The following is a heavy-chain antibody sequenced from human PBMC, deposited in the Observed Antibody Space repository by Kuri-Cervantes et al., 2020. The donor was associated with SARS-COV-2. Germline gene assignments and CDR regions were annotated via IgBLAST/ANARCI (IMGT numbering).Heavy chain of an antibody. Sequence: ESLKISCAVYGGSFSGYYWSWIRQPPGKGLEWIGHIHYRETTYYNPSLKSRATISVDTSKNQFSLKLNSVTAADTAVYYCATMLTRGFDPWGQGTLVTVSS. CDR3: ATMLTRGFDP. CDR1: GGSFSGYY. V-gene: IGHV4-34*01. CDR2: IHYRETT. D-gene: IGHD3-16*01. J-gene: IGHJ5*02.